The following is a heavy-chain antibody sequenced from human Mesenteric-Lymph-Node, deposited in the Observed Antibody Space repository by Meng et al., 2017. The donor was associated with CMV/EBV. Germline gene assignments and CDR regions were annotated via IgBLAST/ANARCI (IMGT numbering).Heavy chain of an antibody. J-gene: IGHJ6*02. CDR2: IREDGNEK. Sequence: GESLKISCAASGFIFSNYWMSWVRQAPGKGLEWVANIREDGNEKYYVDSVKGRFTVSRDNAKTSLYLQMNSLRAEDTAVYYCAKDSSYYGMDVWGQGTTVTVSS. CDR3: AKDSSYYGMDV. CDR1: GFIFSNYW. V-gene: IGHV3-7*01.